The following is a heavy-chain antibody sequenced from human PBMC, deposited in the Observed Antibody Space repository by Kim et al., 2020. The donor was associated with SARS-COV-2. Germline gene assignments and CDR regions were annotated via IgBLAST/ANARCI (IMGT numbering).Heavy chain of an antibody. D-gene: IGHD3-10*01. CDR1: GVSIGNDNW. J-gene: IGHJ4*02. V-gene: IGHV4-4*02. CDR2: IYQTGTT. Sequence: SETLSLTCSVSGVSIGNDNWWSWVHQAPGKGLEWIGEIYQTGTTNYSPSLKSRAIMSVDRSRSQFSLTLTSVSAGDTAVYYCAAVAIRGEIDSWGQGTLGTVSS. CDR3: AAVAIRGEIDS.